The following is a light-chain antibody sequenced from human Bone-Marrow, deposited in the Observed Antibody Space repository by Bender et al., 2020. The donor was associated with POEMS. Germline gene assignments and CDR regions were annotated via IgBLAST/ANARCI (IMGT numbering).Light chain of an antibody. J-gene: IGLJ2*01. CDR2: EGT. CDR1: SSDVGIYDL. V-gene: IGLV2-23*01. CDR3: CSYAGSSTLI. Sequence: QSALTQPASVSGSPGQSITISCTGTSSDVGIYDLVSWYQQYPGKAPKVMIYEGTKRPSGVSNRFSGSKSGNTASLTISGLQAEDEADYYCCSYAGSSTLIFGGGTKLTVL.